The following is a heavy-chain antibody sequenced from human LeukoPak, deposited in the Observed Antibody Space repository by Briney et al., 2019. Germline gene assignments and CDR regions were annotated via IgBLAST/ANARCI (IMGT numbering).Heavy chain of an antibody. CDR2: IYYSGST. CDR1: GGSISSYY. CDR3: ARVYDFWGGYYYGWFDP. D-gene: IGHD3-3*01. Sequence: PSETLSLTCTVSGGSISSYYWSWIRHPPGKGLEWIGYIYYSGSTNYNPSLKSRVTISVDTSKNQFSLKLSSVTAADTAVYYCARVYDFWGGYYYGWFDPWGQGTLVTVSS. V-gene: IGHV4-59*12. J-gene: IGHJ5*02.